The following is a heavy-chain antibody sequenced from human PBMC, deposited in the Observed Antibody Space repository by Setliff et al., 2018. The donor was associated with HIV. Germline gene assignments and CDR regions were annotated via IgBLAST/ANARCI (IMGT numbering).Heavy chain of an antibody. CDR3: AAATTLLSPRA. V-gene: IGHV4-38-2*01. CDR1: GYSISSGFY. Sequence: LSLTCAVSGYSISSGFYWSWMRQPPGKGLEWIGSIYQSGNTNYNPSLESRLTISVDTAKNQFSLKLSSVTAADTAVYYCAAATTLLSPRAWGQGALVTVSS. J-gene: IGHJ5*02. D-gene: IGHD2-15*01. CDR2: IYQSGNT.